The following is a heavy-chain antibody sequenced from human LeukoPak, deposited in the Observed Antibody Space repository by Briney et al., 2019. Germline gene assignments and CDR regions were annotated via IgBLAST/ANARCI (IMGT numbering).Heavy chain of an antibody. CDR2: IYPGGSDT. V-gene: IGHV5-51*01. D-gene: IGHD3-10*01. Sequence: GESLKISCKGSGYSFTNHYIGWVRLMPGKGLGWMGIIYPGGSDTRYSPSIQGQVTISADKSISTAYLQWSSLKASDTAMYYCARRGYGSGNYYYPNWGQGTLVTVSS. CDR1: GYSFTNHY. J-gene: IGHJ4*02. CDR3: ARRGYGSGNYYYPN.